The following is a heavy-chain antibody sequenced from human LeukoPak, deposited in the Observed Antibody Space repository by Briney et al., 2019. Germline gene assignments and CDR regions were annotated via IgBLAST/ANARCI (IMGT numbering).Heavy chain of an antibody. V-gene: IGHV3-21*01. Sequence: GGSLRLSCAASGFTFSSYSMNWVRQAPGKGLECVSSISSSSSYIYYADSVKGRFTISRDNAKNSLYLQMNSLRAEDTAVYYCARVEGIAAAGSPFDPWGQGTLVTVSS. J-gene: IGHJ5*02. D-gene: IGHD6-13*01. CDR3: ARVEGIAAAGSPFDP. CDR2: ISSSSSYI. CDR1: GFTFSSYS.